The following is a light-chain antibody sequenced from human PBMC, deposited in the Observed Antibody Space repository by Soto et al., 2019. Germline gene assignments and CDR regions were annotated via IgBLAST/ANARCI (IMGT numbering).Light chain of an antibody. Sequence: DIVLTQSPATLSLSPGERATLSCRASQSVSGFLVWYQQKAGQAPRLLIYDASNRAAGIPARFSGSGSGTDFTLTISSLEPEDVAVYYCQQRSNWPPTFGQGTKVEIK. CDR2: DAS. J-gene: IGKJ1*01. CDR3: QQRSNWPPT. V-gene: IGKV3-11*01. CDR1: QSVSGF.